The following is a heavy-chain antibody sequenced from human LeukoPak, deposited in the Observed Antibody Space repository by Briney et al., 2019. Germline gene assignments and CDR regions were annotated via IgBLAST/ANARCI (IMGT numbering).Heavy chain of an antibody. CDR1: GGSVSSGTYY. CDR3: ARDEDNSGRYYYYMDV. D-gene: IGHD3-22*01. Sequence: PSETLSLTCTVSGGSVSSGTYYWNWIRQPPGEGLEWIGYIYHSGSTNYNPSLKSRATISVDRSKNQFSLKLSYVTAADTAVYYCARDEDNSGRYYYYMDVWGKGTTVTVSS. V-gene: IGHV4-61*01. J-gene: IGHJ6*03. CDR2: IYHSGST.